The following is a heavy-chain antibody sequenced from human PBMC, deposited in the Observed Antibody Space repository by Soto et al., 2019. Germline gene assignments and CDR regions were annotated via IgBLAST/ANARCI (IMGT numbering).Heavy chain of an antibody. CDR3: ARDFAYFDS. V-gene: IGHV4-4*02. CDR2: IFHSGRT. J-gene: IGHJ4*02. CDR1: GASIISSDW. Sequence: SETLSLTCLVSGASIISSDWWIWVRQTPGKGLEWIGEIFHSGRTNYSPSLKSRVTISVDTSRNQFSLNFYSVTAADTAVYFCARDFAYFDSWGQGTLVTVSS. D-gene: IGHD3-3*01.